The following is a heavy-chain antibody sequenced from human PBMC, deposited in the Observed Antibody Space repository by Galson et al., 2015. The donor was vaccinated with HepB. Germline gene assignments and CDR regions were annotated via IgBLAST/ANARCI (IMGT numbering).Heavy chain of an antibody. J-gene: IGHJ3*02. CDR1: GFTFSTYA. Sequence: SLRLSCAASGFTFSTYAIHWVRQAPGKGLEWVSWISGDGSTINYADSVKGRFSISRDNAENSLYLHLSSLRAEDTAVYYCTRDLDYRDGRAYYDAFDIWGQGTMVTVSS. V-gene: IGHV3-48*01. D-gene: IGHD3-22*01. CDR2: ISGDGSTI. CDR3: TRDLDYRDGRAYYDAFDI.